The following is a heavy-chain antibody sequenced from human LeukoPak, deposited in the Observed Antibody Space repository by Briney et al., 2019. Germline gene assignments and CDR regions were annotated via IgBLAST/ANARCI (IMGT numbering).Heavy chain of an antibody. J-gene: IGHJ4*02. CDR3: ARHPFATPFDY. CDR1: GASISSDY. D-gene: IGHD2-15*01. V-gene: IGHV4-59*08. CDR2: IYHSGRT. Sequence: PSETLSLTCTVSGASISSDYWSWIRQPPGKGLEWIGYIYHSGRTMSNPSLKSRVTMSLDTSKSQFSLRLSSVTAADTAVYFCARHPFATPFDYWGPGTLVTVSS.